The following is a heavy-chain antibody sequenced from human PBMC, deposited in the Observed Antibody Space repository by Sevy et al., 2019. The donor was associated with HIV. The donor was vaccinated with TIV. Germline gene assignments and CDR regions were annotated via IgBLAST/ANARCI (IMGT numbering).Heavy chain of an antibody. Sequence: GGSLRLSCAASGFTFSNAWMSWVRQAPGKGLEWVGRIKSKTDGGTTDYAAPVKGRFTISRDDSKNTLYLQMNSLKTEDTAVYYCTTEGWELLVYFDYWGQGTLVTVSS. CDR1: GFTFSNAW. J-gene: IGHJ4*02. CDR2: IKSKTDGGTT. V-gene: IGHV3-15*01. D-gene: IGHD1-26*01. CDR3: TTEGWELLVYFDY.